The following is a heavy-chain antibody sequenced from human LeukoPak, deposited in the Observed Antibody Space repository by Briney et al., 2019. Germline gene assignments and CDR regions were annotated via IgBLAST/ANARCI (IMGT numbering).Heavy chain of an antibody. CDR3: ARTANQAAALHY. D-gene: IGHD1-14*01. J-gene: IGHJ4*02. V-gene: IGHV4-59*08. Sequence: PSETLSLTCTVSDGSINSFSWNWIRQPPGKGLEWIGYIYYSGSTNYNPSLKSRVTISVDTSKNQFSLKLSSVTAADTAVYYCARTANQAAALHYWGQGTLVTVSS. CDR1: DGSINSFS. CDR2: IYYSGST.